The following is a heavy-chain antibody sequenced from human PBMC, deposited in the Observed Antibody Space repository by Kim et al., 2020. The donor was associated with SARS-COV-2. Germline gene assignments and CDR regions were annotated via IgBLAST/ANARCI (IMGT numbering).Heavy chain of an antibody. Sequence: SETLSLTCTVSGGSISSGGYYWSWISQHPGKGLEWIGYIYYSGSTYYNPSLNSRVTISVDTSKNQFSLKLSSVTAADTAVHYCARGVWNCPFPLQYYYYYGMDVWGQGTTVPVSS. CDR1: GGSISSGGYY. D-gene: IGHD1-7*01. J-gene: IGHJ6*02. CDR3: ARGVWNCPFPLQYYYYYGMDV. CDR2: IYYSGST. V-gene: IGHV4-31*03.